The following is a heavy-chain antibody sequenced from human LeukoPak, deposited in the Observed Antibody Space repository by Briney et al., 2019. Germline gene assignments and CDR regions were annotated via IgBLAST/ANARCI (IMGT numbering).Heavy chain of an antibody. CDR1: EFTFSGYG. Sequence: GGSLRLSCAASEFTFSGYGMHWVRQAPGKGLEWVAFIRYDGGNNYYADSVRGRFTISRDNSNNALYLQMNSLRAEDTAVYYCAKSLFLNLDAFDIWGQGTTVTVSS. CDR2: IRYDGGNN. J-gene: IGHJ3*02. CDR3: AKSLFLNLDAFDI. V-gene: IGHV3-30*02. D-gene: IGHD1-14*01.